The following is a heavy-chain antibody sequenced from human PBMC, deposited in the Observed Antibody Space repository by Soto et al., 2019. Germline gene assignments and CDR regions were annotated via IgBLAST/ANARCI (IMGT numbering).Heavy chain of an antibody. J-gene: IGHJ6*03. CDR2: ISSSSSTI. Sequence: EVQLVASGGGLVQPGGSLRLSCAASGFTFSSYSMNWVRQAPGKGLEWVSYISSSSSTIYYADSVKGRFTISRDNAKNSLYLQMNSLRAEDTAVYYCAREPRYFDWLYYMDVWGKGTTVTVSS. D-gene: IGHD3-9*01. V-gene: IGHV3-48*01. CDR3: AREPRYFDWLYYMDV. CDR1: GFTFSSYS.